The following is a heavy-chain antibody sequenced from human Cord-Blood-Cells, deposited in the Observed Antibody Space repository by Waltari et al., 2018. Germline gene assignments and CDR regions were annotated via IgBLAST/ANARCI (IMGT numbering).Heavy chain of an antibody. J-gene: IGHJ4*02. CDR1: GYSISSGYY. V-gene: IGHV4-38-2*02. Sequence: QVQLQESGPGLVKPSETLSLPCTVSGYSISSGYYWGWIRQPPGKGLAWIGSIYHSGGTYYNPALKSRVTISVDTSKNQFSLKLSSVTAADTAVYYCARDSEAYCGGDCYDSSFDYWGQGTLVTVSS. CDR2: IYHSGGT. CDR3: ARDSEAYCGGDCYDSSFDY. D-gene: IGHD2-21*01.